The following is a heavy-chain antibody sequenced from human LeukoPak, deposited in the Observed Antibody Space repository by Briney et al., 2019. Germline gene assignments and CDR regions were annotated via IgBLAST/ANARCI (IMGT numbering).Heavy chain of an antibody. V-gene: IGHV4-59*01. D-gene: IGHD3-22*01. CDR1: GGSISSYY. Sequence: SETLSLTCTVSGGSISSYYWSWILQPPGKGLEWIGYIYYSGSTNYNPSLKSRVTISVDTSKNQFSLKLSSVTAADTAVYYCARGLGRSYYYDSSGYFDYWGQGTLVTVSS. CDR2: IYYSGST. CDR3: ARGLGRSYYYDSSGYFDY. J-gene: IGHJ4*02.